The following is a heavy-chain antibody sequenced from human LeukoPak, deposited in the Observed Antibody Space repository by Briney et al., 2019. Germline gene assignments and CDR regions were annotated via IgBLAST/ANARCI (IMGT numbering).Heavy chain of an antibody. D-gene: IGHD3-22*01. CDR2: INPNSGGT. Sequence: GASVKVSCKVSGYTLTELSMHWVRQAPGKGLEWMGWINPNSGGTNYAQKFQGWVTMTRDTSISTAYMELSRLRSDDTAVYYCARDLLAYDSSGYTAMGAFDIWGQGTMVTVSS. CDR1: GYTLTELS. J-gene: IGHJ3*02. V-gene: IGHV1-2*04. CDR3: ARDLLAYDSSGYTAMGAFDI.